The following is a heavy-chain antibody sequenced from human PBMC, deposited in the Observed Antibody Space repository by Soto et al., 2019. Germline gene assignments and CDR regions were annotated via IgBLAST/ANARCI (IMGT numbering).Heavy chain of an antibody. CDR3: AREMTYSDYDRWGWFDP. CDR2: ISSSDSAI. J-gene: IGHJ5*02. D-gene: IGHD4-17*01. CDR1: GFTFSSYS. Sequence: EVQLVESGGGLVQPGGSLRLSCAASGFTFSSYSMNWVRQAPGKGLEWVSYISSSDSAIYYADSVKGRFTISRDNAKNSLYLQMNSLRDEDTAVYYCAREMTYSDYDRWGWFDPWGQGTLVTVSS. V-gene: IGHV3-48*02.